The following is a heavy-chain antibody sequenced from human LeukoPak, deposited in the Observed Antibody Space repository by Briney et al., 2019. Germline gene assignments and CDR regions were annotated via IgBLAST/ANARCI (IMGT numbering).Heavy chain of an antibody. Sequence: GGSLRLSCAASGFTFSSYAMSWVRQAPGKGLEWVSAVSGSGGSTYYADSVKGRFTISRDNSKNTLYLQMNSLRAEDTAVYYCAKVDSSSWYLGAFDIWGQGTMVTVSS. CDR3: AKVDSSSWYLGAFDI. CDR2: VSGSGGST. CDR1: GFTFSSYA. J-gene: IGHJ3*02. D-gene: IGHD6-13*01. V-gene: IGHV3-23*01.